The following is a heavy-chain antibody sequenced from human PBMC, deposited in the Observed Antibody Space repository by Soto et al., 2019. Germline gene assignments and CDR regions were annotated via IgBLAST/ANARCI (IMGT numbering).Heavy chain of an antibody. CDR3: AKESCSGGSCYYGRESKYFDY. CDR1: GYTFRNYD. CDR2: MNPNGGNA. D-gene: IGHD2-15*01. J-gene: IGHJ4*02. V-gene: IGHV1-8*01. Sequence: GASVKVSCKASGYTFRNYDINWVRQATGQGREWMGWMNPNGGNAVYAQKFQGRVTMTTDTSISTVYMELSSLRAEDTAVYYCAKESCSGGSCYYGRESKYFDYWGQGTLVTVSS.